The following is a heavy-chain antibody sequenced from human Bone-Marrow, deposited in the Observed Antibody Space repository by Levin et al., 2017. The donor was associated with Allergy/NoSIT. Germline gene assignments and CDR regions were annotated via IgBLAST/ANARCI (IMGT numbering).Heavy chain of an antibody. CDR2: ISSDGSNK. CDR3: AKDHDNSGYGHWGYFDY. J-gene: IGHJ4*02. D-gene: IGHD3-22*01. Sequence: GESLKISCAASGFTSSTYGMHWVRQAPGKGLEWVAIISSDGSNKYYADSVKGRFTISRDNSKNTLYLQMDSLRAEDTALYYCAKDHDNSGYGHWGYFDYWGQGTLVTVSS. CDR1: GFTSSTYG. V-gene: IGHV3-30*18.